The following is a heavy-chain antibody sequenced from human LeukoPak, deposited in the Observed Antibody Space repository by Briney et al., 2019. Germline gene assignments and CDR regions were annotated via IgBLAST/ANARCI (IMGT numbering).Heavy chain of an antibody. CDR3: ARDPQYYYDSSGYYRYNWFDP. D-gene: IGHD3-22*01. CDR2: IIPIFGTA. CDR1: GGTFSSYA. V-gene: IGHV1-69*05. J-gene: IGHJ5*02. Sequence: SVKVSCKASGGTFSSYAISWVRQAPGQGLEWMGGIIPIFGTANYAQKFQGRVTITTDESTSTAYMELSSLRSEDTAVYYCARDPQYYYDSSGYYRYNWFDPWGQGTLVAVSS.